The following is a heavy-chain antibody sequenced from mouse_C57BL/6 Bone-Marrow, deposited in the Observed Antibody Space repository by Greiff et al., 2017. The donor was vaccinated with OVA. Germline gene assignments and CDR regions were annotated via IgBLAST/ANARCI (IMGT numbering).Heavy chain of an antibody. J-gene: IGHJ2*01. CDR1: GFNIKDDY. V-gene: IGHV14-4*01. Sequence: VHLVESGAELVRPGASVKLSCTASGFNIKDDYMHWVKERPEQGLEWIGWIDPENGDTEYASKFQGKATITADTSSKTVYLHLSSLTSEDTAVYYSTTCRYWGQGTTLTVSS. CDR3: TTCRY. CDR2: IDPENGDT.